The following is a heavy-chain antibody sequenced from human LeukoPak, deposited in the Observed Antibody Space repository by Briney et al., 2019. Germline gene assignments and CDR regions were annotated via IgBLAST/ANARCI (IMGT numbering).Heavy chain of an antibody. CDR3: ARVVPPTDYGSGSYFWDPYYFDY. Sequence: GGSLRLSCAASGFTFSSYGMSWVRQAPGKGLEWVSAISGSGGSTYYADSVKGRFTISRDNSKNTLYLQMNSLRAEDTAVYYCARVVPPTDYGSGSYFWDPYYFDYWGQGALVTVSS. V-gene: IGHV3-23*01. J-gene: IGHJ4*02. CDR1: GFTFSSYG. D-gene: IGHD3-10*01. CDR2: ISGSGGST.